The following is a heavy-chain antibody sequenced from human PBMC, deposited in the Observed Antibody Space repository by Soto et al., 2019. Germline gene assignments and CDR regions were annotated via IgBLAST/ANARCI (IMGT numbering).Heavy chain of an antibody. V-gene: IGHV2-5*02. J-gene: IGHJ6*02. CDR2: IYWDDDK. D-gene: IGHD4-17*01. CDR1: GFSLSTSGVG. Sequence: QITLKESGPPLVKPTQTLTLTCTFSGFSLSTSGVGVGWIRQPPGKALEWLALIYWDDDKRYSPTLKSRLTITKDTSKNQVVLTMTNMDPVDTATYYCAQSMTTVTTDYGMDVWGQGTTVTVSS. CDR3: AQSMTTVTTDYGMDV.